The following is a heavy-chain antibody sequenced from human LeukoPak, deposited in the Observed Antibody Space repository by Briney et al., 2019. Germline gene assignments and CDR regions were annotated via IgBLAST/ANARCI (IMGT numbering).Heavy chain of an antibody. V-gene: IGHV3-23*01. Sequence: GGSLRLSCAASGFSFSSYAMSWVRQAPGKGLEWVSAISGSGGSTYYADSVKGRFTISRDNSKNTLYLQMNSLRAEDTAVYYCAKAVAGPYLPWFDPWGQGTLVTVSS. CDR1: GFSFSSYA. CDR2: ISGSGGST. J-gene: IGHJ5*02. D-gene: IGHD6-19*01. CDR3: AKAVAGPYLPWFDP.